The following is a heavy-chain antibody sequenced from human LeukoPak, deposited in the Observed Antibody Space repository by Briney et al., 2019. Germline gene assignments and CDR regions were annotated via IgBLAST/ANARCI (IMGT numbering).Heavy chain of an antibody. CDR2: IKQDGSEK. D-gene: IGHD5-12*01. CDR3: ARIAYSGYFIDF. Sequence: GGSLRLSCAASGFTFSSYWMNWVRQAPGKGLEWVANIKQDGSEKYYVDSVKGRFTISRDNAKNPLSLQMNRLRAEDTAVYYCARIAYSGYFIDFWGQGTLVTVSS. J-gene: IGHJ4*02. CDR1: GFTFSSYW. V-gene: IGHV3-7*03.